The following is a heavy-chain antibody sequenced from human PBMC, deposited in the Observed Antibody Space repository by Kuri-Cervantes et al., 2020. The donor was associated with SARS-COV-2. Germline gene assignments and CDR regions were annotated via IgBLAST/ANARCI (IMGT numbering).Heavy chain of an antibody. D-gene: IGHD4-23*01. V-gene: IGHV3-48*03. CDR1: GFTFSSYE. CDR3: APPVGGNSVPST. J-gene: IGHJ5*02. CDR2: ISSSGSTI. Sequence: SLKICCAASGFTFSSYEMNWVRQAPGKGLEWVSYISSSGSTIYYADSVKGRFTISRDNAKNSLYLQMNSLRAEDTAVYYCAPPVGGNSVPSTWGQGTLVTVSS.